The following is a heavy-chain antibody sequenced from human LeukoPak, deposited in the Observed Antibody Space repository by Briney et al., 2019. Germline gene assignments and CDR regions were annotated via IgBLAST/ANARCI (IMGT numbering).Heavy chain of an antibody. CDR3: AIRIAVAGMDL. CDR1: GGTFSSYA. V-gene: IGHV1-69*04. Sequence: SAKVSCKASGGTFSSYAISWVRQAPGQGLEWMGRIIPILGIANYAQKFQGRVTITADKSTSTAYMELSSLRSEDTAVYYCAIRIAVAGMDLWGRGTLVTVSS. CDR2: IIPILGIA. D-gene: IGHD6-19*01. J-gene: IGHJ2*01.